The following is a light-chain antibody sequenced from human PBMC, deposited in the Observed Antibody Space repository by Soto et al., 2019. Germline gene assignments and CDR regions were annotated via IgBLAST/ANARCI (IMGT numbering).Light chain of an antibody. CDR1: QAINNN. CDR3: QQYNNWPPT. Sequence: RVFAHAPATLSFSPGEIATLSVGASQAINNNVAWYQLKDGKVHRLLIYGASTRAADVPDRLSGGGSGTEFTLRIRRMQYADFAEHHCQQYNNWPPTLGKGTKVDIK. CDR2: GAS. J-gene: IGKJ1*01. V-gene: IGKV3-15*01.